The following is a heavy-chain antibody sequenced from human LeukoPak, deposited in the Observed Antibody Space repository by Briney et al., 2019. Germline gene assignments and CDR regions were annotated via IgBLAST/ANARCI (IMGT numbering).Heavy chain of an antibody. CDR1: GFTFSAYA. D-gene: IGHD5-12*01. J-gene: IGHJ4*02. Sequence: GGSLRLSCAASGFTFSAYAMSWVRQAPGQGLEWVAAITAGAGRTYYADSVKGRFTISRDNSNDTLYVQMNSLRAEDTAIYYCAKGWWLPFDYWGQGTLVTVSS. CDR2: ITAGAGRT. V-gene: IGHV3-23*01. CDR3: AKGWWLPFDY.